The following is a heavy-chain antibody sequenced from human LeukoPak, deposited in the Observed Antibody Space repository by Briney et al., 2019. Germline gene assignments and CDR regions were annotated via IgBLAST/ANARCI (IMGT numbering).Heavy chain of an antibody. D-gene: IGHD3-22*01. CDR2: IYYSGST. CDR3: AKVYYYDSSGYFRY. V-gene: IGHV4-59*08. J-gene: IGHJ4*02. CDR1: GGSISSYY. Sequence: SETLSLTCTVPGGSISSYYWSWIRQPPGKGLEWIGYIYYSGSTNYNPSPKSRVTISVDTSKNQFSLKLSSVTAADTAVYYCAKVYYYDSSGYFRYWGQGTLVTVSS.